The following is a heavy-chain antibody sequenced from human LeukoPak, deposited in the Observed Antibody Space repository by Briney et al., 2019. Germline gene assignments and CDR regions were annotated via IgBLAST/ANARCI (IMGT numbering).Heavy chain of an antibody. CDR2: IYTSENT. CDR1: GGSISSGSYY. D-gene: IGHD1/OR15-1a*01. J-gene: IGHJ2*01. V-gene: IGHV4-61*02. Sequence: SQTLSLTCTVSGGSISSGSYYWVWIRQPAGKGLEWIGRIYTSENTNYNPSLKSRVTMSVDTSKNQFSLKLSSVTAADTAVYYCARVYGTAPRYFDLWGRGTLVTVSS. CDR3: ARVYGTAPRYFDL.